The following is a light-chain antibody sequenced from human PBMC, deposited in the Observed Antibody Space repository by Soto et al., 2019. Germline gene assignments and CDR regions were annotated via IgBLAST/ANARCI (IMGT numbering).Light chain of an antibody. Sequence: DFQMTQSPSTLSASVGDRVAITCRASQSINNWLAWYQQKPGKAPKLLIYEASNLQSGVPSRFSGSGSGTEFILTISSLQPDDFATYYCQQYNSYSYTFGQGTKLAIQ. CDR2: EAS. J-gene: IGKJ2*01. V-gene: IGKV1-5*03. CDR1: QSINNW. CDR3: QQYNSYSYT.